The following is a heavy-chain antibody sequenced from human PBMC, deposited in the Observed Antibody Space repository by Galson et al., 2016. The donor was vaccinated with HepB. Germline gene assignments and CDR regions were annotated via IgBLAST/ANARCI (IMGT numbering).Heavy chain of an antibody. J-gene: IGHJ5*02. D-gene: IGHD2-15*01. V-gene: IGHV3-74*01. Sequence: SLRLSCAASGFAFGSHWMHWVRQVPGKGLGWVSRINSDGTISNYADAAKGRFTISRDNAKNTLYLQMNSLRDEDTAVYYCGRDHVVVLTTAYNCFDTWGQGTLVTVSS. CDR3: GRDHVVVLTTAYNCFDT. CDR1: GFAFGSHW. CDR2: INSDGTIS.